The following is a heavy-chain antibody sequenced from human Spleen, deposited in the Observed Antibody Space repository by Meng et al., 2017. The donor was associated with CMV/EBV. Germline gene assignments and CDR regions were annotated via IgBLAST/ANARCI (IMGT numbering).Heavy chain of an antibody. CDR3: AREGVSSWASFFDY. V-gene: IGHV3-74*01. CDR1: GFSFSRNW. Sequence: GEPLRLSCTASGFSFSRNWMHWVRQDPGKGLVWVSRINGDGSYAIYADSVQGRFSTSRDNAKNTVYLQMNSLRAEDTAVYYCAREGVSSWASFFDYWGQGTVVTVSS. D-gene: IGHD6-13*01. CDR2: INGDGSYA. J-gene: IGHJ4*02.